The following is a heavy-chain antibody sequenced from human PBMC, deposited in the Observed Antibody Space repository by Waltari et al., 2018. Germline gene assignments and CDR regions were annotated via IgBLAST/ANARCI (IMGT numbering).Heavy chain of an antibody. CDR3: ARDLSTSSLFYWFDP. V-gene: IGHV1-2*02. J-gene: IGHJ5*02. CDR1: GNTSTGHY. D-gene: IGHD2-2*01. CDR2: LNPNTGGT. Sequence: VQLVPSGAEVSNPGASGTVSCKPSGNTSTGHYIPWERQAPGQGLEWMGWLNPNTGGTKYAQKFQGRVTMTRDTSISTAYMELSNVTSDDTAVYYCARDLSTSSLFYWFDPWGQGSLVTVSS.